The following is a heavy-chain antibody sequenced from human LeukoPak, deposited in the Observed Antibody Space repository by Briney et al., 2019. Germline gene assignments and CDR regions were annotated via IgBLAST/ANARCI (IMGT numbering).Heavy chain of an antibody. CDR1: GFTFGNSW. J-gene: IGHJ3*01. D-gene: IGHD1-14*01. V-gene: IGHV3-74*01. Sequence: GSLRLSCAASGFTFGNSWVHWVRQAPGKGLVWVSLINADGSTTTYADSVKGRFTISRDNARNTLSLQMNSLTIEDTAVYYCVVVVEPPDSDGFNVWGQGTMITVSS. CDR2: INADGSTT. CDR3: VVVVEPPDSDGFNV.